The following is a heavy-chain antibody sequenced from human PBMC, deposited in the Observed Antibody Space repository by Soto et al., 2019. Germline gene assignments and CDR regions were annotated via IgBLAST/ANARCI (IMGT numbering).Heavy chain of an antibody. Sequence: GASVKVSCKASGYTFTSYGISWVRQAPGQGLEWMGWISAYNGNTNYAQKLQGRVTMTTDTSTSTAYMELRSLRSDDTAVYYCARGKGRDSSGYYYGNWFDPWGQGTLVTVSS. CDR3: ARGKGRDSSGYYYGNWFDP. J-gene: IGHJ5*02. CDR1: GYTFTSYG. V-gene: IGHV1-18*01. D-gene: IGHD3-22*01. CDR2: ISAYNGNT.